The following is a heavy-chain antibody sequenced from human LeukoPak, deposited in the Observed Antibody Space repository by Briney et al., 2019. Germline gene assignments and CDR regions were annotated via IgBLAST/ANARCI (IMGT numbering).Heavy chain of an antibody. CDR2: ISGDGGST. D-gene: IGHD5-18*01. CDR1: GFTFDDYA. V-gene: IGHV3-43*02. J-gene: IGHJ4*02. Sequence: GGSLRLSCAASGFTFDDYAMHWVRQAPGKGLEWVSLISGDGGSTYYADSVKGRFTISRDNSKNSLYLQMNSLRTEDTALYYCAKGIGQLWSLWIDYWGQGTLVTVSS. CDR3: AKGIGQLWSLWIDY.